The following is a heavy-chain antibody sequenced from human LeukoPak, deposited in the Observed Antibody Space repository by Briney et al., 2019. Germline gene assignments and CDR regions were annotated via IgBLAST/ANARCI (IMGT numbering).Heavy chain of an antibody. D-gene: IGHD3-10*01. CDR3: ASHYGSGSYNWFDP. V-gene: IGHV3-53*01. J-gene: IGHJ5*02. CDR1: GFTVSSNY. CDR2: IYSGGST. Sequence: PGGSLRLSCAASGFTVSSNYMSWVRQAPGKGLEWVSVIYSGGSTYYADSVKGRFTISRDNSKNTLYLQMNSLRAEDTAVYYCASHYGSGSYNWFDPWGQGTLVTVSS.